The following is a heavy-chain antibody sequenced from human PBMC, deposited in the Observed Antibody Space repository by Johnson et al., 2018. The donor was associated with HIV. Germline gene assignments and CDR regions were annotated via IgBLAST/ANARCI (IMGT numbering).Heavy chain of an antibody. V-gene: IGHV3-7*01. CDR1: GFTFSSYW. D-gene: IGHD5-18*01. J-gene: IGHJ3*02. Sequence: VQLVESGGGLVQPGGSLRLSCAASGFTFSSYWMSWVRQAPGKGLEWVAHIKQDGSEKSYVDSVKGRFPISSDNAKNSLYLQMNSRRPEDTAVYYCAREPRIQLWLAAFDIWGQGTMVTVSS. CDR3: AREPRIQLWLAAFDI. CDR2: IKQDGSEK.